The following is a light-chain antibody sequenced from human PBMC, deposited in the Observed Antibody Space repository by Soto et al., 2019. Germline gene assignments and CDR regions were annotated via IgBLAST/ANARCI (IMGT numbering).Light chain of an antibody. CDR3: QQRSNWPRT. V-gene: IGKV3-11*01. J-gene: IGKJ1*01. Sequence: EIVMTQSPVTLFVSPEERATLSCRASQSVSSNLGWYQQKPGQAPRLLIYGASNRATGIPARFSGSGSGTDFTLTISSLEPEDFAVYYCQQRSNWPRTFGQGTKVDIK. CDR2: GAS. CDR1: QSVSSN.